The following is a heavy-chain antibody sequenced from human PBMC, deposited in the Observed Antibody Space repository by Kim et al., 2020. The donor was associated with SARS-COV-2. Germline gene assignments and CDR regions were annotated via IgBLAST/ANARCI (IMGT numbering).Heavy chain of an antibody. V-gene: IGHV3-13*01. J-gene: IGHJ6*01. Sequence: GGSLRLSCAASGFTFSSHDMHWVRQATGKGLEWVSGIGSDGDTTYLGTVRGRFTISRENAKNSMYLQLNSLTVGDTAVYYCVRDLSGSNYYYGMDVWWQGTTVTVSS. D-gene: IGHD1-26*01. CDR2: IGSDGDT. CDR3: VRDLSGSNYYYGMDV. CDR1: GFTFSSHD.